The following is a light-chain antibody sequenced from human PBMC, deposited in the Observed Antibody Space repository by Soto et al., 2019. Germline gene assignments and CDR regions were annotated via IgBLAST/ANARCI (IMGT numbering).Light chain of an antibody. CDR3: QQYNDWPQT. CDR1: QSVSSN. CDR2: GAF. J-gene: IGKJ1*01. Sequence: MTQSPSTLSVNTGEGATLSCRASQSVSSNLVWYQHRPGQAPRLLIYGAFTRATGLPARFSGSGSGTDFALTIGSLQSEDLAVYFCQQYNDWPQTFGRGTKVDNK. V-gene: IGKV3-15*01.